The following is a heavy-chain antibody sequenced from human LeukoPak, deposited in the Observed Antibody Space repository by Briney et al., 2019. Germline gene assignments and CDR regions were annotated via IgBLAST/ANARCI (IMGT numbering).Heavy chain of an antibody. CDR2: MNPNSGNT. CDR3: ARVASSGWYYGQEVDP. J-gene: IGHJ5*02. Sequence: ASVKVSCKASGYTFTSYDINWVRQATGQGLEWMGWMNPNSGNTGYAQKLQGRVTMTTDTSTSTAYMELRSLRSDDTAVYYCARVASSGWYYGQEVDPWGQGTLVTVSS. V-gene: IGHV1-8*01. D-gene: IGHD6-19*01. CDR1: GYTFTSYD.